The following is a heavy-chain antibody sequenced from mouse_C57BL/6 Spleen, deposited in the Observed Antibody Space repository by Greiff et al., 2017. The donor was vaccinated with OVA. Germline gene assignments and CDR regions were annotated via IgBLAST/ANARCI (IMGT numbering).Heavy chain of an antibody. Sequence: QVQLQQSGAELVQPGASVKISCKASGYAFSSYWMNWVKQRPGTGLEWIGQIYPGDGDTNSNGKFKGKATLTAAKSSSTAYLQLSSLTSEDSAVYFCARWVWEGGAMDYWGQGTSVTVSS. CDR2: IYPGDGDT. CDR1: GYAFSSYW. J-gene: IGHJ4*01. V-gene: IGHV1-80*01. CDR3: ARWVWEGGAMDY. D-gene: IGHD4-1*01.